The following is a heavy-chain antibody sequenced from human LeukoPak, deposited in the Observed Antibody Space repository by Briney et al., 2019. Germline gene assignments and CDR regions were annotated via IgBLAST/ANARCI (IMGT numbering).Heavy chain of an antibody. Sequence: GGSLRLSCAASGFTFSSYAMSWVRQAPGKGLEWVSAISGSGGSTYYADSVKGRFTISGDNSKNTLYLQMNSLRAEDTAVYYCAKGKWGDYYYYMDVWGKGTTVTVSS. CDR1: GFTFSSYA. CDR3: AKGKWGDYYYYMDV. V-gene: IGHV3-23*01. CDR2: ISGSGGST. J-gene: IGHJ6*03. D-gene: IGHD1-26*01.